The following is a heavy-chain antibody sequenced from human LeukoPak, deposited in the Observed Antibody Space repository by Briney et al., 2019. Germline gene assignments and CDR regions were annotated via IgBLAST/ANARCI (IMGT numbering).Heavy chain of an antibody. Sequence: PGGSLRLSCAASGFTVSSNYMSWVRQAPGKGLEWVSVIYSGGSTYYADSVKGRFTISRDNSKNTLYLQMNSLRAEDTAVYYCARVLGDTAMAPNYFDYWGQGTLVTVSS. V-gene: IGHV3-66*01. CDR2: IYSGGST. D-gene: IGHD5-18*01. J-gene: IGHJ4*02. CDR1: GFTVSSNY. CDR3: ARVLGDTAMAPNYFDY.